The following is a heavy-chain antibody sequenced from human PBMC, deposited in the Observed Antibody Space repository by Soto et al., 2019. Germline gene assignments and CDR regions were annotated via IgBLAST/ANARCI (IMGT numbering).Heavy chain of an antibody. CDR3: AKALGRDFSDFDS. V-gene: IGHV3-23*01. D-gene: IGHD3-10*01. CDR2: ISDSGGST. Sequence: QLGGSLRLSCEASGFTFSSNAMTWVRQAPGKGLEWVSAISDSGGSTYYADSVAGRFTISRDNSRHTLYLQMNSLRAEDTAIYYCAKALGRDFSDFDSWGQGTQVTVSS. J-gene: IGHJ4*02. CDR1: GFTFSSNA.